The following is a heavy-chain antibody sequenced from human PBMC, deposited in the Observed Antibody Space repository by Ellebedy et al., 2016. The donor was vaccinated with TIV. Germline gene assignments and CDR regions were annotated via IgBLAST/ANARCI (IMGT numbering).Heavy chain of an antibody. Sequence: GESLKISXKGSGYSFTSYWISWVRQMPGKGLEWMGKIDPSDSYTNYSPSFQGHVTISADRSISTAYLQWNSLKTSDTAIYYCASGLTGYSTDFDYWGQGALVTVSS. CDR3: ASGLTGYSTDFDY. CDR2: IDPSDSYT. CDR1: GYSFTSYW. J-gene: IGHJ4*02. V-gene: IGHV5-10-1*01. D-gene: IGHD3/OR15-3a*01.